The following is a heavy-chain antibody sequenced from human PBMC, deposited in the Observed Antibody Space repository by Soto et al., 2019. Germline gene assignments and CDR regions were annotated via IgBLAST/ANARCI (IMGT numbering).Heavy chain of an antibody. Sequence: EVQLLESGGGLVQPGGSLRLSCAASGFTFSNYAMSWVRQAPGKGLEWVSAISGSDNSTYYADSVKGRFTNSRDNAKNTQYLQPNSLTAEDTAVDYGAPMGVWGQGTTVTVSS. CDR1: GFTFSNYA. CDR2: ISGSDNST. J-gene: IGHJ6*02. CDR3: APMGV. V-gene: IGHV3-23*01.